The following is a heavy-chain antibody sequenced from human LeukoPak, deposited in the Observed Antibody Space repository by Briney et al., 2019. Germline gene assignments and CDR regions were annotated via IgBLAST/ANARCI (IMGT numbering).Heavy chain of an antibody. Sequence: ASETLSLTCTVSGGSISSYYWSWIRQPPGKGLEWIGEINHSGSISYNPSLKSRVTISVDTSKNQFSLKLSSVTAADTAVYYCAREPYYDILTDYYYYFDYWGQGTLVTVSS. V-gene: IGHV4-34*01. CDR3: AREPYYDILTDYYYYFDY. CDR2: INHSGSI. J-gene: IGHJ4*02. D-gene: IGHD3-9*01. CDR1: GGSISSYY.